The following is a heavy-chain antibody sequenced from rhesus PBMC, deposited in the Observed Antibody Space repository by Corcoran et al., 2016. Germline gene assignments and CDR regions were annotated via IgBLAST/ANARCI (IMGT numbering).Heavy chain of an antibody. V-gene: IGHV4-173*01. D-gene: IGHD4-29*01. J-gene: IGHJ5-1*01. Sequence: QLQLQESGPGRVKPSATLSLTCAVSGGVIRRNHGVWIRQPPGKGLEWIGRIFGGGGTTDYNPSLKSRVTISIDTSKNQFSLKLSSVTAADTAVYYCARVGGGSSYVGNRFDVWGAGVLVTVSS. CDR2: IFGGGGTT. CDR1: GGVIRRNH. CDR3: ARVGGGSSYVGNRFDV.